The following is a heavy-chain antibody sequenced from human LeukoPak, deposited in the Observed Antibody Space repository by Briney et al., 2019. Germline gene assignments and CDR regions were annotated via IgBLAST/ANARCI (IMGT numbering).Heavy chain of an antibody. V-gene: IGHV1-2*02. CDR2: INPNSGGT. CDR3: AGGGTDLGYFNSGWYADY. D-gene: IGHD6-19*01. Sequence: ASVKVSCKASGYTFTGYYMHWVRQAPGQGLEWMGWINPNSGGTNYAQKFQGRVTMTRDTSISTAYMELSRLRSDDTAVYYCAGGGTDLGYFNSGWYADYWGQGTLVTVAS. CDR1: GYTFTGYY. J-gene: IGHJ4*02.